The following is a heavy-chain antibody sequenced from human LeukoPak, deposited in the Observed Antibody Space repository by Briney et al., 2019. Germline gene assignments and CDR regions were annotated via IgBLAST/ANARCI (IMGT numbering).Heavy chain of an antibody. CDR2: ISSSSSYK. Sequence: GGALRRLGLASGFTRRSCRFKWVRQPSEKGLEWVSSISSSSSYKYYTDSVKGRFTISRDNAKNSLYLQMNSLRAEDTAAYYCARSAAGTYYWGQGTLVTVSS. V-gene: IGHV3-21*01. CDR3: ARSAAGTYY. D-gene: IGHD1-1*01. J-gene: IGHJ4*02. CDR1: GFTRRSCR.